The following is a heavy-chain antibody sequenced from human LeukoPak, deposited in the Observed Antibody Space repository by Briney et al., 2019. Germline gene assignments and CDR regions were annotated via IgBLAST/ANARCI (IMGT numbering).Heavy chain of an antibody. D-gene: IGHD1-20*01. J-gene: IGHJ4*01. CDR1: GFTFSSYS. Sequence: GGSLRLSCAASGFTFSSYSMNWVRQAPGKGLEWVSFISTSSSYIYYADSVKGRFTISRDNAKNSLYLQMNSLRAEDTAVYYCARDVNWNYCDYWGHGTLVTVSS. CDR3: ARDVNWNYCDY. V-gene: IGHV3-21*01. CDR2: ISTSSSYI.